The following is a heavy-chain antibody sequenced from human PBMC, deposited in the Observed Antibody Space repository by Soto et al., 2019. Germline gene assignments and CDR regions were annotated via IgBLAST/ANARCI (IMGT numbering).Heavy chain of an antibody. Sequence: SETLSLTCAVYGGSFSGYYWSWIRQPPGKGLEWIGEINHSGSTNYNPSLESRVTISVDTSKNQFSLKLSSVTAADTAVYYCARDRRFDFWSGYYNWFDPWGQGTLVTVSS. CDR2: INHSGST. CDR1: GGSFSGYY. J-gene: IGHJ5*02. V-gene: IGHV4-34*01. D-gene: IGHD3-3*01. CDR3: ARDRRFDFWSGYYNWFDP.